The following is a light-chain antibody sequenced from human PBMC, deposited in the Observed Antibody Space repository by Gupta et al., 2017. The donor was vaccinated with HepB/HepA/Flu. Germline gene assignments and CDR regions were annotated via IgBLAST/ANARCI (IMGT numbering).Light chain of an antibody. CDR2: EVT. Sequence: QSALPQPASVSGSPGPSITISCTGTSSDVGSYNLVSWYQQHPGKAHNGMIDEVTKRPAVVANRFAGSKSGNTASLTISGHQAEDEADYYGCSDASSSTVLFGGGTKLTVL. CDR3: CSDASSSTVL. V-gene: IGLV2-23*02. J-gene: IGLJ2*01. CDR1: SSDVGSYNL.